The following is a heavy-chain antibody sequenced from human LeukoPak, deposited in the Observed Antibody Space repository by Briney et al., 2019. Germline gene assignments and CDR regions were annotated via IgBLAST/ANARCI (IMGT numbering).Heavy chain of an antibody. CDR3: ARADLSDSSSWFDY. Sequence: TSETLSLTCAVSGGSISSGGYSWSWIRQPPGKGLEWIGYIYHSGSTYYNPSLKSRVTISVDRPKNQFSLKLSSVTAADTAVYYCARADLSDSSSWFDYWGQGTLVTVSS. CDR2: IYHSGST. D-gene: IGHD6-13*01. CDR1: GGSISSGGYS. V-gene: IGHV4-30-2*01. J-gene: IGHJ4*02.